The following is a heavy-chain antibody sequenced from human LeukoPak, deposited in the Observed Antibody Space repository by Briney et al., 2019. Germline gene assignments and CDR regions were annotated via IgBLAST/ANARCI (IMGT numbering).Heavy chain of an antibody. CDR1: GFTFSIYA. D-gene: IGHD1-26*01. CDR3: AKDWGGSYHGNAFDI. V-gene: IGHV3-23*01. CDR2: LGGSETST. J-gene: IGHJ3*02. Sequence: GGSLRLSCAASGFTFSIYALSWVRQAPGKGLEWVSVLGGSETSTSYADSVKGRFTISRDNSKNTLYLQMNSLRAEDTAVYYCAKDWGGSYHGNAFDIWGQGTMVTVSS.